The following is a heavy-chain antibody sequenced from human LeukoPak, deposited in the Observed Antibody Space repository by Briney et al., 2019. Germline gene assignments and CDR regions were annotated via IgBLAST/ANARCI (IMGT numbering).Heavy chain of an antibody. CDR2: IIPILGIA. CDR1: VYTYTTDG. J-gene: IGHJ4*02. V-gene: IGHV1-69*04. Sequence: SVKVSCKAYVYTYTTDGTSWVPQAPGQGLEWMGRIIPILGIANYAQKFQGRVTITADKSTSTAYMELSSLRSEDTAVYYCARSGNHGYWGQGTLVTVSS. CDR3: ARSGNHGY. D-gene: IGHD1-14*01.